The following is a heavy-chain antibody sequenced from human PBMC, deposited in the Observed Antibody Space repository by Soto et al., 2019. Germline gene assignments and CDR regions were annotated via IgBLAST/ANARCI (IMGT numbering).Heavy chain of an antibody. D-gene: IGHD3-3*01. CDR2: INPSGGST. V-gene: IGHV1-46*01. CDR3: ARGTRVLRFLEWSPGDYGMDV. J-gene: IGHJ6*02. CDR1: GYTFTSYY. Sequence: VASVKVSCKASGYTFTSYYMHWVRQAPGQGLEWMGIINPSGGSTSYAQKFQGRVTMTRDTSTSTVYMELSSLRSEDTAVYYCARGTRVLRFLEWSPGDYGMDVWGQGTTVTVS.